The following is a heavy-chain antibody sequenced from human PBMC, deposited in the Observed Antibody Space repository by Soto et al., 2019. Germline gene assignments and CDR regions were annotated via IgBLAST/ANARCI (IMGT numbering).Heavy chain of an antibody. V-gene: IGHV4-30-4*01. J-gene: IGHJ4*02. CDR2: ISYSGTT. CDR1: GGSISSGNYC. D-gene: IGHD4-17*01. Sequence: SEPLSLTCTVSGGSISSGNYCWSWIRQPPGKGLEWIGFISYSGTTHYSASLRSRVSISVDTSKNQFSLDLSSVTAADTAVYYCATMGTPVTGLYYFDYWGQGTLVTVSS. CDR3: ATMGTPVTGLYYFDY.